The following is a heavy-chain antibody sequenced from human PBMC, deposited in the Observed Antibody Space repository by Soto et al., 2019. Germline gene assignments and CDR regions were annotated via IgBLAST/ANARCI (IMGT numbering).Heavy chain of an antibody. J-gene: IGHJ5*02. CDR3: ARSLRFLEWLSENWFDP. V-gene: IGHV4-59*01. CDR2: IYYSGST. D-gene: IGHD3-3*01. Sequence: QVQLQESGPGLVKPSETLSLTCTVSGGSISSYYWSWIRQPPGKGLEWIGYIYYSGSTNYNPSLKSRVTISVDTSKNQFSLKLSSVTAADTAVYYCARSLRFLEWLSENWFDPWGQGTLVTVSS. CDR1: GGSISSYY.